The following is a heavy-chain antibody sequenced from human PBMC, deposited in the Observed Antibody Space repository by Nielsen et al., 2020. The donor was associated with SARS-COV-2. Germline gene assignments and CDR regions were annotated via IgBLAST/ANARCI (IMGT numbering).Heavy chain of an antibody. CDR3: ARVELPPSYYYYGMDV. D-gene: IGHD1-7*01. Sequence: ASVKVSCKASGYTFTGYYMHWVRQAPGQGLEWMGWINPNSGGTNYAQKFQGRVTMTRDTSISIAYMELSRLRSDDTAVYYCARVELPPSYYYYGMDVWGQGTTVTVSS. CDR2: INPNSGGT. J-gene: IGHJ6*02. CDR1: GYTFTGYY. V-gene: IGHV1-2*02.